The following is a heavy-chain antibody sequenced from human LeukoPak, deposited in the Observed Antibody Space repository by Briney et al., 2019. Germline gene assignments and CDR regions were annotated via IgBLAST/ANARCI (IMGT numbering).Heavy chain of an antibody. CDR3: ARGGYSSSWTTWFDP. D-gene: IGHD6-13*01. V-gene: IGHV1-2*02. Sequence: ASVKVSCKASGYTFTGYYMHWVRQAPGQGLEWMGWINPNSGDTNYAQKLQGRVTMTRDTSISTAYMELSRLRSDDTAVYYCARGGYSSSWTTWFDPWGQGTLVTVST. CDR1: GYTFTGYY. J-gene: IGHJ5*02. CDR2: INPNSGDT.